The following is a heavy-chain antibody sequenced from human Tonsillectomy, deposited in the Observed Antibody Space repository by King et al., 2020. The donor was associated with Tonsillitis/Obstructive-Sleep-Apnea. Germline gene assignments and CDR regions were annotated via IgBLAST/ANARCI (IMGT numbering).Heavy chain of an antibody. V-gene: IGHV2-5*02. J-gene: IGHJ4*02. CDR3: AHIYTVTTSTFDY. CDR1: EFSLSTSGVG. CDR2: ISWDAHK. Sequence: TLKESGPTVVKPTQTLTLTCTFSEFSLSTSGVGVGWIRQPPGTTLEWLALISWDAHKRYRPSLKSRLTITKDTSKNQGILTMTDMDPVDTATYYCAHIYTVTTSTFDYWGQGTLVTVSS. D-gene: IGHD4-17*01.